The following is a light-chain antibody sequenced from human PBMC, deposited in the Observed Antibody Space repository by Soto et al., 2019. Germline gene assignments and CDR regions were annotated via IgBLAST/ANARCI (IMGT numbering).Light chain of an antibody. J-gene: IGKJ4*01. CDR3: QQRYSCPLT. CDR2: AAS. V-gene: IGKV3-11*01. Sequence: EIVLTQSPGTLSLSPGERATLSCRASQSVSISLAWYQQKPGQAPRLLIYAASNRATGTPARISGSGSGTDFTFTISRLAPEDVAVYYCQQRYSCPLTFGGGTKVEIK. CDR1: QSVSIS.